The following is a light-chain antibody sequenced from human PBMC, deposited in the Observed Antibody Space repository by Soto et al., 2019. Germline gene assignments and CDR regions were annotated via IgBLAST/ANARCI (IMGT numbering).Light chain of an antibody. J-gene: IGKJ4*01. CDR3: IQDYNYPLT. CDR2: TAS. Sequence: AIQMTQSPSSLSASVGDRVTITCRASQGIRSELGWYQQKPGKAPNLLIYTASTLQSGVPSRFSGSGSGTDFTLTISSLQPEDFATYYCIQDYNYPLTFGVGTRVEIK. V-gene: IGKV1-6*01. CDR1: QGIRSE.